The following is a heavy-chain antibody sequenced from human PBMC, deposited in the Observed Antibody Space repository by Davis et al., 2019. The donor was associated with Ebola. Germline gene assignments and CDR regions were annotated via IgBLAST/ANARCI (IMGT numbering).Heavy chain of an antibody. Sequence: MPSETLSLTCTVSGGSISSYYWSWIRQPPGKGLEWIGEIYHSGSTNYNPSLKSRVTISVDKSKNQFSLKLSSVTAADTAVYYCARCGYSYGYNWFDPWGQGTLVTVSS. D-gene: IGHD5-18*01. J-gene: IGHJ5*02. CDR3: ARCGYSYGYNWFDP. CDR1: GGSISSYY. CDR2: IYHSGST. V-gene: IGHV4-59*12.